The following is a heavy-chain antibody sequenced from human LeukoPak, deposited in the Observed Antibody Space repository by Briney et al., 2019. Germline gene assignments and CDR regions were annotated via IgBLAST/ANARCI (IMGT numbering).Heavy chain of an antibody. CDR2: IYYSGST. Sequence: PSETLSLTCTVSGGSISSYYWSWIRQPPGKGLEWIGYIYYSGSTNYSPSLKSRVTISVDTSKNQFSLKLSSVTAADTAVYYCAREGYSYGYNSFDYWGQGTLVTVSS. CDR3: AREGYSYGYNSFDY. D-gene: IGHD5-18*01. CDR1: GGSISSYY. J-gene: IGHJ4*02. V-gene: IGHV4-59*01.